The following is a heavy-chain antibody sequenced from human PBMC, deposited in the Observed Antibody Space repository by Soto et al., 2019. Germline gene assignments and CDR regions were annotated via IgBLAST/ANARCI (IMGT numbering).Heavy chain of an antibody. CDR3: AKDRGKWELLRHFDY. D-gene: IGHD1-26*01. Sequence: SLRLSCADSGFTFSSYGMHWVRQAPGKGLEWVAVMSYDGSNKYYADSVKGRFTISRDNSKNTLYLQMNSLRAEDTAVYYCAKDRGKWELLRHFDYWGQGTLVTVSS. J-gene: IGHJ4*02. V-gene: IGHV3-30*18. CDR2: MSYDGSNK. CDR1: GFTFSSYG.